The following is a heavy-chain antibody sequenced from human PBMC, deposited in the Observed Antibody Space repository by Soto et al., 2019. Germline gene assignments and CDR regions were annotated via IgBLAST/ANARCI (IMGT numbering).Heavy chain of an antibody. J-gene: IGHJ3*02. Sequence: HPGGSLRLSCAASGFTFSSYAMSWVRQAPGKGLEWVSAISGSGGSTYYADSVKGRFTISRDNSKNTLYLQMNSLRAEDTAVYYCAIRPPVLDAFDIWGQGTMVTVSS. V-gene: IGHV3-23*01. CDR2: ISGSGGST. CDR1: GFTFSSYA. CDR3: AIRPPVLDAFDI. D-gene: IGHD6-6*01.